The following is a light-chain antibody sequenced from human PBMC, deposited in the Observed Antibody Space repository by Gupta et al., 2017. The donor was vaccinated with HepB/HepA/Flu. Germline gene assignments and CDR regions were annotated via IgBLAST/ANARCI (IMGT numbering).Light chain of an antibody. Sequence: SYDLTQAPSVSVSPGQTARITCSGDTLPYQYTYWYQQKPGQAPVLVIYKDSERPSGIPERFSGSSSGSTVTLTISRVQAEDEADYYCQSTDSSNTYVIFGGGTKLTVL. V-gene: IGLV3-25*03. J-gene: IGLJ2*01. CDR2: KDS. CDR1: TLPYQY. CDR3: QSTDSSNTYVI.